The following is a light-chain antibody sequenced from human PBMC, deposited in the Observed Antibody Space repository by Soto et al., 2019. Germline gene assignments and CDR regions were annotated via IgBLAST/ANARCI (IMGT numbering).Light chain of an antibody. CDR2: GAS. CDR1: QSVSSNY. Sequence: EIVMTQSPGTLSLSPGERATLSCRASQSVSSNYLAWYQQKPGQAPRLLIYGASSRATGIPDRFSGSGSGTDFTLTISRLEPEDVGVYYCQQYGGSPRVTFGGGTKVELK. CDR3: QQYGGSPRVT. J-gene: IGKJ4*01. V-gene: IGKV3-20*01.